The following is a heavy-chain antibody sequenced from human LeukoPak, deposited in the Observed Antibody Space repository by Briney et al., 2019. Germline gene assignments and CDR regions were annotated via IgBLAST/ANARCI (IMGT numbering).Heavy chain of an antibody. CDR2: ISSSSSYI. V-gene: IGHV3-21*01. D-gene: IGHD3-3*01. J-gene: IGHJ4*02. CDR3: ARAGITIFGVVILTGPYDY. CDR1: GFTFSNYA. Sequence: GGSLRLSCAASGFTFSNYAINWVRQTPGKGLEWVSSISSSSSYIFYADSVKGRFTISRDNAKNSLYLQMNSLRAEDTAVYYCARAGITIFGVVILTGPYDYWGQGTLVTVSS.